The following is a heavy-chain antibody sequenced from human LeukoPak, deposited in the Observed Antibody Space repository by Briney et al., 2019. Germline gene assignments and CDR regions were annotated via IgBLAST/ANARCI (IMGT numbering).Heavy chain of an antibody. CDR3: ARDTWSSSSGDRDSFHI. CDR1: GYTFKDYY. CDR2: INPRSGVT. J-gene: IGHJ3*02. D-gene: IGHD3-22*01. Sequence: ASVKVSCKALGYTFKDYYVHWLRQAPGQGLEWLGWINPRSGVTETALKFQGRVTITRDTSISTTFVQLSGLTVGEVAVYYCARDTWSSSSGDRDSFHIWGQGTLVTVSS. V-gene: IGHV1-2*02.